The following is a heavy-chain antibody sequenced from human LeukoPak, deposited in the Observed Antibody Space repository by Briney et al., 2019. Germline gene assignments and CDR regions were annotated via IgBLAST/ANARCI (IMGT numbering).Heavy chain of an antibody. Sequence: SETLSLTCAVYGGSFSGYQWSWIRQPPGKGLEWIGEINHSESTNYNPSLKSRVTISVDTSKSQFSLKLNAVTAADTAVYYCARRGNGLRFWPLWGQGTLVTVSS. J-gene: IGHJ4*02. CDR1: GGSFSGYQ. CDR2: INHSEST. D-gene: IGHD3-3*01. CDR3: ARRGNGLRFWPL. V-gene: IGHV4-34*01.